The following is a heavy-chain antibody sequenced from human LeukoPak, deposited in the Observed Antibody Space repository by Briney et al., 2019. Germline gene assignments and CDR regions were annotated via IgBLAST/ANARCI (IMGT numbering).Heavy chain of an antibody. CDR3: ARDLTVRGVIPYYYYYMDV. D-gene: IGHD3-10*01. CDR1: GGSISSYY. Sequence: SETLSLTCTVSGGSISSYYWSWIRQPAGKGLEWIGRIYTSGSTNYNPSLKSRATMSVDTSKNQFSLKLSSVTAADTAVYYCARDLTVRGVIPYYYYYMDVWGKGTTVTVSS. V-gene: IGHV4-4*07. J-gene: IGHJ6*03. CDR2: IYTSGST.